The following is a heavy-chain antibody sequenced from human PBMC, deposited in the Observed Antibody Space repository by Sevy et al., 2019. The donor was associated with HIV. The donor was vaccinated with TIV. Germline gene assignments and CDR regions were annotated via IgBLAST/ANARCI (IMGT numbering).Heavy chain of an antibody. CDR1: GDSSGSGYYY. Sequence: SETLSLTCTVSGDSSGSGYYYWGWLRQPAGKGLEWIGRIGARGETHYNPSLKSGITISLDTSKNQIALRLTSVTAAETAMYDCARGIDQSGTHDYGDYFDYWGQGTLVTVSS. CDR3: ARGIDQSGTHDYGDYFDY. CDR2: IGARGET. J-gene: IGHJ4*02. V-gene: IGHV4-61*02. D-gene: IGHD4-17*01.